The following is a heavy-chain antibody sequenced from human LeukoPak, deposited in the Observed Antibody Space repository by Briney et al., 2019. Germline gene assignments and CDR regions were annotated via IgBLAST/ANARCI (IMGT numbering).Heavy chain of an antibody. D-gene: IGHD2-21*01. Sequence: GGSLRLSCAASGFTFISNAMTWVRQAPGKGLEWVSTISGSGDTTKYADSVKGRFSISRDKSNNTLHLQMNSLRAEDTAVYYCAQRAGEHYYYYYGMDVWGQGTTVTVSS. J-gene: IGHJ6*02. CDR3: AQRAGEHYYYYYGMDV. V-gene: IGHV3-23*01. CDR2: ISGSGDTT. CDR1: GFTFISNA.